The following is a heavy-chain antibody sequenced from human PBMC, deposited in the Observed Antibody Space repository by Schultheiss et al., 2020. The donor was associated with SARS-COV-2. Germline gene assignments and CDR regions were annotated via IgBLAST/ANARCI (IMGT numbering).Heavy chain of an antibody. CDR2: IIPILGIA. CDR1: GYTFTSYG. J-gene: IGHJ4*02. CDR3: ARDVTSVTTAKYDY. D-gene: IGHD4-17*01. V-gene: IGHV1-69*04. Sequence: SVKVSCKASGYTFTSYGISWVRQAPGQGLEWMGRIIPILGIANYAQKFQERVTITRDMSTSTAYMELSRLRFDDTAVYYCARDVTSVTTAKYDYWGQGTLVTVSS.